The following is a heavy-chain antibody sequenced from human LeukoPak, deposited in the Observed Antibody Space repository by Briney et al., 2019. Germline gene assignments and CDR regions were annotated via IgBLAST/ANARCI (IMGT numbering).Heavy chain of an antibody. CDR1: GHTFTGYY. J-gene: IGHJ4*02. V-gene: IGHV1-2*02. CDR2: MNPISGGT. D-gene: IGHD6-19*01. CDR3: ARAEVQSSGYHF. Sequence: GASVKVSCKASGHTFTGYYMHWVRQAPGQGLEWMGWMNPISGGTNYAQKFQGRVTMTRDRSTNTAYLELTSLRSDDTAVYYCARAEVQSSGYHFWGQGTLVTVSS.